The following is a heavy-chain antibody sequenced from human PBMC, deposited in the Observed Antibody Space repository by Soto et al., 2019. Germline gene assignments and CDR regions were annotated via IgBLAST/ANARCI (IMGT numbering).Heavy chain of an antibody. CDR2: INHLGSI. V-gene: IGHV4-34*01. CDR3: ARGGISHWAYFYYTDV. CDR1: GGSLSDCF. D-gene: IGHD2-21*01. J-gene: IGHJ6*03. Sequence: QVQLQQWGAGLLKPSETLSLTCVVSGGSLSDCFWSWIRQPPGMALEWIGEINHLGSINYNPSLKSRVTMSVVSSKNHCSLTLNSMSAADMATYYCARGGISHWAYFYYTDVWDRGTTVTVSS.